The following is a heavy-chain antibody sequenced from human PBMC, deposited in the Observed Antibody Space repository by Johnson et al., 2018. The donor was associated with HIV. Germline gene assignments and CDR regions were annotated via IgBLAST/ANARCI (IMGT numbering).Heavy chain of an antibody. CDR2: ISYDGSNK. CDR3: ARDNLRQLDAFDI. CDR1: GFTFSSYW. Sequence: QVQLVESGGGLVQPGGSLRLSCAASGFTFSSYWMSWVRQAPGKGLEWVAVISYDGSNKYYADSVKGRFTISRDNSKNTLYLQMNSLRAEDTAVYYCARDNLRQLDAFDIWGQGTMVTVSS. J-gene: IGHJ3*02. V-gene: IGHV3-30*03. D-gene: IGHD3-16*01.